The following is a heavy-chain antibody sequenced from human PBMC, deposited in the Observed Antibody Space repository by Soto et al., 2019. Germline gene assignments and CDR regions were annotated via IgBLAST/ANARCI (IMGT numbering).Heavy chain of an antibody. CDR1: GYTFTSYD. D-gene: IGHD3-22*01. Sequence: QVQLVQSGAEVKKPGASVKVSCKASGYTFTSYDINWVRQATGQGLEWMGWMNPNSGNTGYAQKFQGRVTMTRNTSISTAYMDLSSLRSEDTAVYYCARGLRDYYDSSGYFYYYYGMDVWGQGTTVTVSS. J-gene: IGHJ6*02. CDR3: ARGLRDYYDSSGYFYYYYGMDV. CDR2: MNPNSGNT. V-gene: IGHV1-8*01.